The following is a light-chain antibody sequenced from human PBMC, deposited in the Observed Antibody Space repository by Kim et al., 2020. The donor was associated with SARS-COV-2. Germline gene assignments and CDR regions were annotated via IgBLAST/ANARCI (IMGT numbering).Light chain of an antibody. CDR3: QAWASTTTYV. V-gene: IGLV3-1*01. CDR1: TLGDKY. CDR2: QDK. J-gene: IGLJ1*01. Sequence: SYELTQPPSVSVSPGQTASITCSGHTLGDKYVSWYQQKPGQSPILVIYQDKKRPSGTPERFSGSSSGNTATLTISGTQAMDEADYYCQAWASTTTYVFGT.